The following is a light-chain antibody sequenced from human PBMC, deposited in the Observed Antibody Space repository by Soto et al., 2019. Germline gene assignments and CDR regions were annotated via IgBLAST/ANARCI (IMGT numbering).Light chain of an antibody. CDR1: QSVLYSSNNKNY. CDR2: WAS. CDR3: QQYYSTPTWT. J-gene: IGKJ1*01. V-gene: IGKV4-1*01. Sequence: DIVMTQSPDSVAVSLGERATINCKSSQSVLYSSNNKNYLAWYQQKPGQPPKLLIYWASTRESGVPDRFSGSGSGTDFTLTISSLQAEDVAVYYCQQYYSTPTWTFGQGTKVEIK.